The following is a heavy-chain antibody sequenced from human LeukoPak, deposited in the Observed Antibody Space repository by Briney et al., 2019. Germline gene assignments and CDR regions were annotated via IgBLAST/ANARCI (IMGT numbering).Heavy chain of an antibody. Sequence: GGSLRLSCAASGFTFSSYAMSWVRQAPGKGLERVSAISGSGGSTYYADSVKGRFTISRDNSKNTLYLQMNSLRAEDTAVYYCAREIVVVVAATRYYYYGMDVWGQGTTVTVSS. CDR1: GFTFSSYA. V-gene: IGHV3-23*01. CDR3: AREIVVVVAATRYYYYGMDV. J-gene: IGHJ6*02. CDR2: ISGSGGST. D-gene: IGHD2-15*01.